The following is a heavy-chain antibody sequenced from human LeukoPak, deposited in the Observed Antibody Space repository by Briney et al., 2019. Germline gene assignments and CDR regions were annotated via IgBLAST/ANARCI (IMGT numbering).Heavy chain of an antibody. CDR2: ISYDGSNK. Sequence: PGGSLRLSCAASGFTFSSYAMPWVRQAPGKGLEWVAVISYDGSNKYYADSVKGRFTISRDNSKNTLYLQMNSLRAEDTAVYYCARDTAHFWSGHRYFDYWGQGTLVTVSS. V-gene: IGHV3-30-3*01. D-gene: IGHD3-3*02. J-gene: IGHJ4*02. CDR1: GFTFSSYA. CDR3: ARDTAHFWSGHRYFDY.